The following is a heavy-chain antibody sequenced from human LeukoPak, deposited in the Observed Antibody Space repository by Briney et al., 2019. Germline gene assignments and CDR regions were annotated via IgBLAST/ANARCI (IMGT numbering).Heavy chain of an antibody. V-gene: IGHV3-66*02. CDR2: IYSGGST. CDR3: ARVSKVVVPAGRDYYYMDV. CDR1: GFTLSSNY. D-gene: IGHD2-2*01. Sequence: GGSLRLSCAASGFTLSSNYMSWVRQAPGKGLEWVSVIYSGGSTYYADSVTGRFTIYRDNSKNTLYLQMNSLRAEDTAMYYCARVSKVVVPAGRDYYYMDVWGKGTTVTVSS. J-gene: IGHJ6*03.